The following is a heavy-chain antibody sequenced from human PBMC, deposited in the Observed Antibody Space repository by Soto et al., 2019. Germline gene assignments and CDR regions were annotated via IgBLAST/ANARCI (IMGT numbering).Heavy chain of an antibody. Sequence: SQTLSLTCXISGDSVSSNSAAWNWIRQSPSRGLEWLGRTYYRSKWYNDYAVSVKSRITINPDTSKNQFSLQLNSVTPEDTAVYYCARAQANYQLEMGEGYYYYGMDVWGQGTTVTRLL. J-gene: IGHJ6*02. D-gene: IGHD2-2*01. CDR3: ARAQANYQLEMGEGYYYYGMDV. CDR1: GDSVSSNSAA. V-gene: IGHV6-1*01. CDR2: TYYRSKWYN.